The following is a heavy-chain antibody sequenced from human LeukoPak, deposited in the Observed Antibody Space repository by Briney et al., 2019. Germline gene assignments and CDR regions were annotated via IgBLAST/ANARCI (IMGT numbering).Heavy chain of an antibody. CDR3: ARFGEYDAFDI. CDR1: GGSISSGGYY. V-gene: IGHV4-31*03. CDR2: IYYSGST. Sequence: SQTLSLTCTVSGGSISSGGYYWSWIRQHPGQGLEWIGNIYYSGSTYYNPSLKSRVTISVDSSKKQFSLKLSSVTAADTAVYYCARFGEYDAFDIWGQGTMVTVSS. J-gene: IGHJ3*02. D-gene: IGHD2-21*01.